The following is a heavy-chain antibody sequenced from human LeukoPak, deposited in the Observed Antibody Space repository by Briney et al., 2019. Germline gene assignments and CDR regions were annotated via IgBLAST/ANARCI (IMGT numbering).Heavy chain of an antibody. CDR2: ISVSATNT. CDR1: GFTFSCFD. V-gene: IGHV3-23*01. Sequence: PGGSLRLSCAASGFTFSCFDMTWVRQAPGKGLEWVSTISVSATNTYYADSVKGRFTISRDNSKNTLYLQMNSLRADDTAVYYCATITSMRVVLISWGQGTLVTVSS. CDR3: ATITSMRVVLIS. D-gene: IGHD3-22*01. J-gene: IGHJ1*01.